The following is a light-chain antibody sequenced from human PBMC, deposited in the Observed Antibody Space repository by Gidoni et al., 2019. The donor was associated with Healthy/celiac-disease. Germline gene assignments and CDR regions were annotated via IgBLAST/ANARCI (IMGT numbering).Light chain of an antibody. CDR3: QQYNSYPYT. V-gene: IGKV1-5*03. CDR1: QSISSW. J-gene: IGKJ2*01. Sequence: DIQMTQSPSTMSASVGDRVTITCRASQSISSWLAWYQQKPGKAPKLLIYKASSLESGVPSRFSGSGSGTEFTLTISSLQPDDFATYYCQQYNSYPYTFGQGTKLEIK. CDR2: KAS.